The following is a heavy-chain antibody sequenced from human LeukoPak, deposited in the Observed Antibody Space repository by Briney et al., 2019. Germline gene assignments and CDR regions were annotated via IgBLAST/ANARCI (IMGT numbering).Heavy chain of an antibody. CDR3: AREPQFYSSSGFDY. CDR2: IYHSGST. J-gene: IGHJ4*02. CDR1: GGSISSGGYC. D-gene: IGHD6-6*01. Sequence: PSQTLSLTCTVSGGSISSGGYCWSWIRQPPGKGLEWIGYIYHSGSTYYNPSLKSRVTISVDRSKNQFSLKLSSVTAADTAVYYCAREPQFYSSSGFDYWGQGTLVTVSS. V-gene: IGHV4-30-2*01.